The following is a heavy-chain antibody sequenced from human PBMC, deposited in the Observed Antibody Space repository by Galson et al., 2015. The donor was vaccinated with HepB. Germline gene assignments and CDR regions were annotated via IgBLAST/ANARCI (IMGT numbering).Heavy chain of an antibody. CDR1: GYTFTSYG. Sequence: SVKVSCKASGYTFTSYGISWVRQAPGQGLEWMGWISAYNGNTNYAQKLQGRVTMTTDTSTSTAYMELRSLRSDDTAVYYCARDRSYYDSSGYYPGVPDAFDIWGQGTMVTVSS. V-gene: IGHV1-18*01. J-gene: IGHJ3*02. CDR2: ISAYNGNT. D-gene: IGHD3-22*01. CDR3: ARDRSYYDSSGYYPGVPDAFDI.